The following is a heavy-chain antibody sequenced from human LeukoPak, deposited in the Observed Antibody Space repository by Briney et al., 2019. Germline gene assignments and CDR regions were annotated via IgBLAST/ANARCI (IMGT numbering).Heavy chain of an antibody. J-gene: IGHJ4*02. CDR1: GFTFSSYA. V-gene: IGHV3-64D*06. CDR3: VKVGSGWYGYVD. Sequence: GGSLRLSCAASGFTFSSYAMHWVRQAPGKGLEYVSAIGSYGGTTYYADSVKGRFTISRDNSKNTLYLQMSSLRPEDTAVYYCVKVGSGWYGYVDWGQGTLVTVSS. D-gene: IGHD6-19*01. CDR2: IGSYGGTT.